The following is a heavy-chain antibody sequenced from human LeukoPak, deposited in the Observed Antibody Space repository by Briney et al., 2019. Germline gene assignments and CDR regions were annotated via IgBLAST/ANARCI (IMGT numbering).Heavy chain of an antibody. V-gene: IGHV4-34*01. CDR3: ARDRSTTAVTPSWFDP. CDR2: INHSGST. Sequence: SETLSLTCAVYGGSFSGYYWSWIRQPPGKGLEWIGEINHSGSTNYNPSLKSRVTISVDTSKNQFSLKLSSVTAADTAVYYCARDRSTTAVTPSWFDPWGQGTLVTVSS. J-gene: IGHJ5*02. D-gene: IGHD4-23*01. CDR1: GGSFSGYY.